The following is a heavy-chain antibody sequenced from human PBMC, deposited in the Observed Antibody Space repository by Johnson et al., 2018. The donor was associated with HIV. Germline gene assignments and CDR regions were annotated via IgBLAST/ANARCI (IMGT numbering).Heavy chain of an antibody. CDR2: ISGGST. CDR1: GFTVSSNE. Sequence: EVQLVESGGGLVQPGGSLRLSCAASGFTVSSNEMSWVRQAPGKGLEWVSSISGGSTYYADSRKGRFTISRDNSKNTLYLQINSLRAEDTAVYYCAKDRSGGSSFPDAFDMWGQGTLVTVSS. V-gene: IGHV3-38-3*01. D-gene: IGHD1-26*01. J-gene: IGHJ3*02. CDR3: AKDRSGGSSFPDAFDM.